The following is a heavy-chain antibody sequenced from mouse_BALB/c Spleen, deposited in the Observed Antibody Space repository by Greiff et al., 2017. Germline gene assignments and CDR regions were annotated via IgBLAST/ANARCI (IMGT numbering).Heavy chain of an antibody. D-gene: IGHD3-3*01. CDR3: AREGPYYFDY. Sequence: EVMLVESGGGLVKPGGSLKLSCAASGFTFSSYAMSWVRQTPEKRLEWVASISSGGSTYYPDSVKGRFTISRDNARNILYLQMSSLRSEDTAMYYCAREGPYYFDYWGQGTTLTVSS. CDR2: ISSGGST. V-gene: IGHV5-6-5*01. CDR1: GFTFSSYA. J-gene: IGHJ2*01.